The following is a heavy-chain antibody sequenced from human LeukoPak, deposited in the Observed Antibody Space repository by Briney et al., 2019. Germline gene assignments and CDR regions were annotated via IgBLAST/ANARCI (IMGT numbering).Heavy chain of an antibody. V-gene: IGHV1-69*04. CDR1: GGTFSSYA. D-gene: IGHD5-24*01. CDR2: IIPILGIA. Sequence: SVKVSCKASGGTFSSYAISWVRPAPGQGLEWMGRIIPILGIANYAQKFQGRVTITADKSTSTAYMELSSLRSEDTAVYYCARLGRWLALDYWGQGTLVTVSS. J-gene: IGHJ4*02. CDR3: ARLGRWLALDY.